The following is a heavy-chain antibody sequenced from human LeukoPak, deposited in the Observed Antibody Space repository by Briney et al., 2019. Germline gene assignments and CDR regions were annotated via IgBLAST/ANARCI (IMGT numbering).Heavy chain of an antibody. CDR3: ATSNDAKIAPFDH. D-gene: IGHD2-21*01. CDR1: GVSMSAYR. V-gene: IGHV4-4*09. J-gene: IGHJ4*02. CDR2: INTKGET. Sequence: SETLSLTCTVSGVSMSAYRWSWVRQSPEKGLEWIGCINTKGETSYNPSLRSRVTTSVDTSKSQFSLRLTSVTAADTAVYYCATSNDAKIAPFDHWGQGAPVTVSS.